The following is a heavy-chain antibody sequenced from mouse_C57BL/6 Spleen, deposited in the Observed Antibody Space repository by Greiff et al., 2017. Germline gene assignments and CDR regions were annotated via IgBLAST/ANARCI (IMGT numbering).Heavy chain of an antibody. V-gene: IGHV1-18*01. Sequence: DVKLQESGPELVKPGASVKIPCKASGYTFTDYNMDWVKQSHGKSLEWIGDINPNNGGTIYNQKFKGKATLTVDNSSSTAYMELRSLTSEDTAVYYCAIDYYLDYWGQGTTLTVSS. CDR2: INPNNGGT. D-gene: IGHD2-1*01. J-gene: IGHJ2*01. CDR1: GYTFTDYN. CDR3: AIDYYLDY.